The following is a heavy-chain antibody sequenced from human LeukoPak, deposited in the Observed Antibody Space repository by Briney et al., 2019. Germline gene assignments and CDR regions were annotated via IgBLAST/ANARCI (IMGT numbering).Heavy chain of an antibody. Sequence: GGSLRLSCAASGFTFSTYNMNWVRQAPGKGLEWVSSISGSSSYIYYADSVKGRFSISRDNAKNSLYLQMNSLRAEDTAVYYCARFIAAPYYFDYWGRGTLVTVSS. D-gene: IGHD6-13*01. CDR2: ISGSSSYI. V-gene: IGHV3-21*01. CDR3: ARFIAAPYYFDY. J-gene: IGHJ4*02. CDR1: GFTFSTYN.